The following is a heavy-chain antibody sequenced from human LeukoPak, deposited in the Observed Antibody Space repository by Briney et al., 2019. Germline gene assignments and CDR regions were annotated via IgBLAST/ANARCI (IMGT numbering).Heavy chain of an antibody. CDR3: ASPGNIAAAGPLDY. D-gene: IGHD6-13*01. CDR1: GGSISSSSYY. J-gene: IGHJ4*02. CDR2: IYYSGST. V-gene: IGHV4-39*01. Sequence: SETLSLTCTVSGGSISSSSYYWGWIRQPPGKGLEWIGSIYYSGSTYYNPSLKSRVTISVDTSKNQFSLKLSSVTAADTAVYYCASPGNIAAAGPLDYWGQGTLVTVSS.